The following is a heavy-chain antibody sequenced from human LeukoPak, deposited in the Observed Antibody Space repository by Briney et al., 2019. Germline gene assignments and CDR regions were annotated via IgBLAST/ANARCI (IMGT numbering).Heavy chain of an antibody. CDR1: GFTFGIYS. CDR2: ISSSSRYI. V-gene: IGHV3-21*01. CDR3: AREGGGDAFDI. J-gene: IGHJ3*02. D-gene: IGHD2-15*01. Sequence: GPSLRLSYAASGFTFGIYSMNWVRHAPGEGLEWLSSISSSSRYIYYADSVKGRFTLSRDNAKNSLYLQMNSLRAEDTAVYYCAREGGGDAFDIWGQGTMVTVSS.